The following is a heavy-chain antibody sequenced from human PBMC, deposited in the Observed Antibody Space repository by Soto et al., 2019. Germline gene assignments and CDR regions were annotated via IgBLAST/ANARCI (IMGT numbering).Heavy chain of an antibody. CDR3: ARRTASIAARPYSYYYLVL. D-gene: IGHD6-6*01. Sequence: SETLSLTCTVSGGSISSYYWSWIRQPPGKGLEWIGYIYYSGSTNYNPSLKSRVTISVDTSKNQFSLKLSSVTAADTAVYYCARRTASIAARPYSYYYLVLWGKGTPVTV. CDR2: IYYSGST. J-gene: IGHJ6*03. CDR1: GGSISSYY. V-gene: IGHV4-59*08.